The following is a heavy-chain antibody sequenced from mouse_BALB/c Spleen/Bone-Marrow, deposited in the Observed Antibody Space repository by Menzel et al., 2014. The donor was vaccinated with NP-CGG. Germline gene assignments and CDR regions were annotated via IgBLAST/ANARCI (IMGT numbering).Heavy chain of an antibody. J-gene: IGHJ3*01. CDR1: SYTFTTYW. Sequence: QVQLQQPGAELVTPGASVKLSCKASSYTFTTYWMHWVKQRPGHGLEWIGQVDPSDGYTNYSQIFKGKATLTVDKSSSTAYMQLSSLSSEDSAVYYCARGGDNFAWFAYWGQGTLVTVSA. V-gene: IGHV1-69*02. CDR3: ARGGDNFAWFAY. D-gene: IGHD1-3*01. CDR2: VDPSDGYT.